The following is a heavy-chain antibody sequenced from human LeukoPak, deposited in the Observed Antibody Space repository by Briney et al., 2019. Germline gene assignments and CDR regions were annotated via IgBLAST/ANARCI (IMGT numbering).Heavy chain of an antibody. V-gene: IGHV3-30*18. J-gene: IGHJ6*02. D-gene: IGHD6-19*01. Sequence: PGRSLRLSCAASGFTFSSYGMHWVRQAPGKGLEWVAVISYDGSNKYYADSVKGRFTISRDNSKNTLYLQMNSLRAEDMAVYYCAKDWLDDGMDVWGQGTTVTVSS. CDR1: GFTFSSYG. CDR2: ISYDGSNK. CDR3: AKDWLDDGMDV.